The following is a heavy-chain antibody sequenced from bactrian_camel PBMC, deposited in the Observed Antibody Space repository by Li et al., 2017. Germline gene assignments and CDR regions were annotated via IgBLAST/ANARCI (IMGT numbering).Heavy chain of an antibody. V-gene: IGHV3S40*01. J-gene: IGHJ4*01. D-gene: IGHD6*01. CDR1: GISSYF. CDR2: IHSAGHYT. Sequence: VQLVESGGGSVQAGGFLRLSCTASGISSYFMGWFRQAPGKEREGVATIHSAGHYTRYADSVKGRFTLSQDNAKKTVYLQMNSLKPEDTAMYYCAADPRVKRTLRMLSRLPYEGQGTQVTVS.